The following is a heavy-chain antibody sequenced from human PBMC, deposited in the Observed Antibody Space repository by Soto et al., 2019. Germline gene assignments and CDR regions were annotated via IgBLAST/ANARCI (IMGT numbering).Heavy chain of an antibody. J-gene: IGHJ4*02. Sequence: EVQLVESGGGLVQPGGSLKLSCAASGFTFSYSAMHWVRKASGKGLAWVGRIRSQAKSYATVYAASVKGRFTISRDDSKNTAYLQMNSLKTEDTAVYYCAILWSEREPNFDHWGQGTLVTVSS. D-gene: IGHD1-26*01. V-gene: IGHV3-73*02. CDR1: GFTFSYSA. CDR3: AILWSEREPNFDH. CDR2: IRSQAKSYAT.